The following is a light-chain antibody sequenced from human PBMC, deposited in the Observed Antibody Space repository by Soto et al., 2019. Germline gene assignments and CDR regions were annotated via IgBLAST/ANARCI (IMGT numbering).Light chain of an antibody. CDR2: SSY. V-gene: IGKV3-20*01. J-gene: IGKJ1*01. CDR1: QSVSSTS. CDR3: QHMGT. Sequence: ELVLTQSPGTLSLSPGERVTLSCRASQSVSSTSVAWYQQKPGQAPRLLIYSSYNRATGVPERFSGSGYATAFTPTITGLEPKDFAGYFSQHMGTFGQGNNVQI.